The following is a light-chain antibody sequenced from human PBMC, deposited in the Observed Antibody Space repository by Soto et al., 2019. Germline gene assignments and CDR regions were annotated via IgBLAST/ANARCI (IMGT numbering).Light chain of an antibody. Sequence: QSVLTQPPSVSGAPGQRVTISCTGSSSNIGAGYDVHWYQQLPGTAPKLLIYGNSNRPSGVPDRFSGSKSGTSASLAITGLQAEDEADYYCCSYAGSSPYFFGPGTKVTVL. CDR2: GNS. CDR3: CSYAGSSPYF. CDR1: SSNIGAGYD. J-gene: IGLJ1*01. V-gene: IGLV1-40*01.